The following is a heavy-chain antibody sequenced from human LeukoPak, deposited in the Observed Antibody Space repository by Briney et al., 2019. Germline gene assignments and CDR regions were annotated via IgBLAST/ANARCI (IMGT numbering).Heavy chain of an antibody. D-gene: IGHD2-8*01. J-gene: IGHJ4*02. V-gene: IGHV3-23*01. CDR2: ISDSDST. CDR1: GFTFSSYA. Sequence: GRSLRLSCAASGFTFSSYAMSWVRQAPGKGLGWVSTISDSDSTYYVDSVKGRFSISRDNSKNTLYLQMNSLRAEDTAVYYCANEFNGGALLYWGQGTLVTVSS. CDR3: ANEFNGGALLY.